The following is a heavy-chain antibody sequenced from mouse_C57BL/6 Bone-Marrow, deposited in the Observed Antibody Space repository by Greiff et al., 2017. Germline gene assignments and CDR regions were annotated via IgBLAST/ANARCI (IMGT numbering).Heavy chain of an antibody. CDR3: TARDYYGSSYDYLDY. D-gene: IGHD1-1*01. V-gene: IGHV14-4*01. CDR2: IDPENGDT. Sequence: EVQLQQSGAELVRPGASVKLSCTASGFNIKDDYMHWVKQRPEQGLEWIGWIDPENGDTEYASKFQGKATITADTSSNTAYLRLSSLTSEDTAVYYCTARDYYGSSYDYLDYWGKGTTLTVS. CDR1: GFNIKDDY. J-gene: IGHJ2*01.